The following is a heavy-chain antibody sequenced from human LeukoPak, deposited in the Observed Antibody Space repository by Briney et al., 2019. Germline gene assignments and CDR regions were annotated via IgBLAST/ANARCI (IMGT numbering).Heavy chain of an antibody. D-gene: IGHD3-3*01. J-gene: IGHJ4*02. V-gene: IGHV1-46*01. Sequence: SVKVSCKASGYTFTSYYIHWVRQSPGQGLEWMGIINPSGGSTSYAQKFQGRVTMTRDTSTSTVYMELSSLRSEDTAVYYCARDQEYYDFWTYWGQGTLVTVSS. CDR3: ARDQEYYDFWTY. CDR1: GYTFTSYY. CDR2: INPSGGST.